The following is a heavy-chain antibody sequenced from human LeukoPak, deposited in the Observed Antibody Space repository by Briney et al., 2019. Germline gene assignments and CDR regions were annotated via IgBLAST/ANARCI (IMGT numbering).Heavy chain of an antibody. Sequence: SETLSLTCTVSGGSISSNSRYFWAWIRQPPGKGLEWIGYVYYSGSTNYNPSLKSRVTISVDTSKNQFSLKLTSVTAADTAVYYCARRRGYSYGNYYFDYWGQGTLVTVSS. CDR2: VYYSGST. CDR1: GGSISSNSRYF. D-gene: IGHD5-18*01. CDR3: ARRRGYSYGNYYFDY. V-gene: IGHV4-61*05. J-gene: IGHJ4*02.